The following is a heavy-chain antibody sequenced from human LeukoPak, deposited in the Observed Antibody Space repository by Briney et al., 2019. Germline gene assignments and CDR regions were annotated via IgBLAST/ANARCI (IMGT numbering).Heavy chain of an antibody. CDR3: ARGAIYYDSSGSADY. CDR2: IYHSGST. CDR1: GGFISSSNW. J-gene: IGHJ4*02. V-gene: IGHV4-4*02. D-gene: IGHD3-22*01. Sequence: SETLSLTCAVSGGFISSSNWWSWVRQPPGKGLKWIGEIYHSGSTNYNPSLKSRVTISVDKSKNQFSLKLSSVTAADTAVYYCARGAIYYDSSGSADYWGQGTLVTVSS.